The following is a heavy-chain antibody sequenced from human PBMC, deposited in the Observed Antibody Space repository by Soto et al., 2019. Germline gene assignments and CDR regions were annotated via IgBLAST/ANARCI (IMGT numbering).Heavy chain of an antibody. J-gene: IGHJ6*02. CDR3: ARLVPPYYDILTGYIRGYYGMDV. CDR2: IDPSDSYT. CDR1: GYSFTSYW. V-gene: IGHV5-10-1*01. D-gene: IGHD3-9*01. Sequence: GESLKISCKGSGYSFTSYWISWVRQMPGKSLEWMGRIDPSDSYTNYSPSFQGHVTISADKSISTAYLQWSSLKASDTAMYYCARLVPPYYDILTGYIRGYYGMDVWGQGTTVTVSS.